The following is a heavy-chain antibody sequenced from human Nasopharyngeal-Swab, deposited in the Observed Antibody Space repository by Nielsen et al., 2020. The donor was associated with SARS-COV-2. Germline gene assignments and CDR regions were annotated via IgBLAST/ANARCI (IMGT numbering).Heavy chain of an antibody. D-gene: IGHD3-9*01. V-gene: IGHV3-74*01. J-gene: IGHJ4*02. CDR2: SNSDGSST. Sequence: GESLKISCAASGFTFSSYWMHWVRQAQGKGLVWVSRSNSDGSSTSYADSVKGRFTISRDNAKNTLYLQMNSLRAEDTAVYYCARDPLYYDILTGYYNRYYFDYWGQGTLVTVSS. CDR1: GFTFSSYW. CDR3: ARDPLYYDILTGYYNRYYFDY.